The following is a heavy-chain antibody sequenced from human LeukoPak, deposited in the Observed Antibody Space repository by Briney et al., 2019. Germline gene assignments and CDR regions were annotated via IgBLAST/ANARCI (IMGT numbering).Heavy chain of an antibody. J-gene: IGHJ5*02. CDR2: IKQDGSEK. Sequence: GGSLSLSCAASGFTFSSYWMSWVRQAPGKGLEWVANIKQDGSEKYYVDSVKGRFTISRDNAKNSLYLQMNSLRAEDTAVYYCVRDRIYCGGDCYSGWFDPWGQGTLVTVSS. CDR1: GFTFSSYW. V-gene: IGHV3-7*01. CDR3: VRDRIYCGGDCYSGWFDP. D-gene: IGHD2-21*02.